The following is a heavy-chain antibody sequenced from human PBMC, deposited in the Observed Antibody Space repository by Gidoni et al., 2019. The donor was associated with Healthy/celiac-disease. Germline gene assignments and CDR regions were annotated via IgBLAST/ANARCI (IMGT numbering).Heavy chain of an antibody. CDR2: ISSIRSYI. V-gene: IGHV3-21*01. D-gene: IGHD3-22*01. Sequence: APGKGLEWFLSISSIRSYIYYADSVKGRFTISRDNAKNSLYLQMNSLSAEDTAVYYCASLVVISSGRDDAFDIWGQGTMVTVSA. CDR3: ASLVVISSGRDDAFDI. J-gene: IGHJ3*02.